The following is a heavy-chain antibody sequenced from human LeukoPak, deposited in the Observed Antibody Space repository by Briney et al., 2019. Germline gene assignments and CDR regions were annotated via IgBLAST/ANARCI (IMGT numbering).Heavy chain of an antibody. CDR3: AKEWGPPNGGSYLLNYMDV. CDR2: ISGGGGST. D-gene: IGHD1-26*01. Sequence: GGSLRLSCAASGFTFSSYAMSWVRQAPGKGLEWVSAISGGGGSTYYADSVKGRFTISRDNSKNTLYLQMNSLRAEDTAVYYCAKEWGPPNGGSYLLNYMDVWGKGTTVTVSS. CDR1: GFTFSSYA. J-gene: IGHJ6*03. V-gene: IGHV3-23*01.